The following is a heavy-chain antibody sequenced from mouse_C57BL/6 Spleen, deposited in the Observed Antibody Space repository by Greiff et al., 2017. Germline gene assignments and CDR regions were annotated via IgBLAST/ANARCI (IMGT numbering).Heavy chain of an antibody. V-gene: IGHV1-74*01. Sequence: VQLQQPGAELVKPGASVKVSCKASGYTFTSYWMHWVKQRPGQGLEWIGRLHPSDSDTNYNQKFKGKATLTVDKSSSTAYMQLSSLTSEDSAVYYCAIPLPFYNYAMDYWGQGTSVTVSS. CDR1: GYTFTSYW. CDR3: AIPLPFYNYAMDY. D-gene: IGHD2-1*01. J-gene: IGHJ4*01. CDR2: LHPSDSDT.